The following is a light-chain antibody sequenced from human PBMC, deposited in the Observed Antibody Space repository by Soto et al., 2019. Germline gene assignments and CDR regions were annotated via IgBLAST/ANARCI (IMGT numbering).Light chain of an antibody. Sequence: QSVLTQPPSASGAPGQRVTISCSGSSSNIGSNPVNWYQQLPGTAPKLLIYTDNERPSAVPDRFSGSKSGTSASLAIGGLQSEDEADYYCATWDVSLSGPVFGGGTKLTVL. J-gene: IGLJ3*02. CDR3: ATWDVSLSGPV. V-gene: IGLV1-44*01. CDR1: SSNIGSNP. CDR2: TDN.